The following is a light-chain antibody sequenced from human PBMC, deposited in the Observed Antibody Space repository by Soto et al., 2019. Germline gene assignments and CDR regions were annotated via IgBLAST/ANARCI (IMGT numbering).Light chain of an antibody. Sequence: EIVMTQSPATLSVSPGERATLSCRASQSVSSNLAWYQQKPGQALRLLIYGASTRATGIPARFSRSGSGTEFNLPISRLQAEDFAVYYCQQYNTWPPHTFGQGTKLEIK. J-gene: IGKJ2*01. V-gene: IGKV3-15*01. CDR3: QQYNTWPPHT. CDR1: QSVSSN. CDR2: GAS.